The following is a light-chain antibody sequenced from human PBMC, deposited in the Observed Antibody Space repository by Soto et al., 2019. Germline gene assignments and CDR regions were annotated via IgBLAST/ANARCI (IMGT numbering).Light chain of an antibody. CDR2: GSS. CDR3: QHYNNWPPYS. CDR1: RDISTN. V-gene: IGKV3-15*01. J-gene: IGKJ2*03. Sequence: ETVMTQSPDTLSVSPGESATLSCRASRDISTNLAWFHQKPGQAPRLVLYGSSKRAADIPARFSGSGSGTHFTLTNTSLQSADFGVYYCQHYNNWPPYSFAQGTKVEIK.